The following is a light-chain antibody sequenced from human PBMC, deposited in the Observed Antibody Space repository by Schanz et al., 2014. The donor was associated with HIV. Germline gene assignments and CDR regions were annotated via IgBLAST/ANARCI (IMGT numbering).Light chain of an antibody. CDR3: LQLNNFPFT. CDR2: AAS. J-gene: IGKJ3*01. CDR1: QDIRDY. Sequence: DIQMTQSPSSLSASVGDRVIITCRASQDIRDYLAWYQQKPGKIPQLLIYAASTLQSGVPSRFSGSGSGTHFTLTISSLQPEDFATYYCLQLNNFPFTFGPGTKVDLK. V-gene: IGKV1-27*01.